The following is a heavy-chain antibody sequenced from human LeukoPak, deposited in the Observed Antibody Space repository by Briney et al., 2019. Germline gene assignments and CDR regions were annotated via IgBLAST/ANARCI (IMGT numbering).Heavy chain of an antibody. D-gene: IGHD6-6*01. CDR1: RFTVSSNY. CDR3: ARGSIAARLGY. CDR2: IYSGGST. J-gene: IGHJ4*02. Sequence: GGSLRLSCAASRFTVSSNYMSWDRPAQGKGMEWVSVIYSGGSTYYADSVKGRFTISRDNSKNTLYLQMNSLRAEDTAVYYCARGSIAARLGYWGQGTLVTVSS. V-gene: IGHV3-53*01.